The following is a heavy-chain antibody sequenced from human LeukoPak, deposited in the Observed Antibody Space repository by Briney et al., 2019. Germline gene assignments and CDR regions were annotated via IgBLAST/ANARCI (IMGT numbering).Heavy chain of an antibody. V-gene: IGHV4-31*03. CDR1: GGSISSGSYY. J-gene: IGHJ2*01. Sequence: SQTLSLTCTVSGGSISSGSYYWAWFRQHPRKGLEWIGYIYYSGSTYYNPSLKSRVTVSEDTSKNQFSLKLTSVTAADTAVYYCARRAPSAGYFDLWGRGTLVSVSS. CDR3: ARRAPSAGYFDL. CDR2: IYYSGST.